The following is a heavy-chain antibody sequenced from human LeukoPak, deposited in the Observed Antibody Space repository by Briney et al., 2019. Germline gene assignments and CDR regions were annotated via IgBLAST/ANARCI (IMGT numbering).Heavy chain of an antibody. Sequence: PGGSLRLSCAASGFTFSSYSMNWVRQAPGKGLEWVSSISSSSSYIYYADSVKGRFTISRDNAKNSLYLQMNSLRAEDTAVYYCARDAIDNYDYVWGSYRPLFDYWGQGTLVTVSS. D-gene: IGHD3-16*02. CDR2: ISSSSSYI. CDR3: ARDAIDNYDYVWGSYRPLFDY. CDR1: GFTFSSYS. V-gene: IGHV3-21*01. J-gene: IGHJ4*02.